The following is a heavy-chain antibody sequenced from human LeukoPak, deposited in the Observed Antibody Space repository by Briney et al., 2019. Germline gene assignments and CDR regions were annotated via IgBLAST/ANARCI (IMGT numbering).Heavy chain of an antibody. CDR1: GYSFTSYW. D-gene: IGHD3-22*01. CDR2: IYPGDSDT. V-gene: IGHV5-51*01. J-gene: IGHJ4*02. Sequence: GESLKISCKGSGYSFTSYWIGWVRQMPGKGLEWMGIIYPGDSDTRYSPSFQGQVTISADKSISTAYLQWSSLKASDTAMYYCARLRDYYDSSGYSKYYFDYWGQGTLVTVSS. CDR3: ARLRDYYDSSGYSKYYFDY.